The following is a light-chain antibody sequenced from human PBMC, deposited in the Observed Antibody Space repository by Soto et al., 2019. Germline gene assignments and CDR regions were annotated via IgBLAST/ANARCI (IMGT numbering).Light chain of an antibody. J-gene: IGLJ3*02. CDR1: SSDVGAYKY. CDR2: EVT. Sequence: QSALTQPPSASGSPGKSVTISCTGNSSDVGAYKYVSWYQQYPGKAPKLMIYEVTKRPSGVPDRFSGSKSGNTASLTVSGLQAEDEADYYCTSYVGNDIWVFGGGTKVTVL. CDR3: TSYVGNDIWV. V-gene: IGLV2-8*01.